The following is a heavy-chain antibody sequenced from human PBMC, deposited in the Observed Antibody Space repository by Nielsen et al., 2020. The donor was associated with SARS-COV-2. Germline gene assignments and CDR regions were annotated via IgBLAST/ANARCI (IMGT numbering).Heavy chain of an antibody. CDR3: ARAGGSFVDY. Sequence: GESLKISCEASGFTFSNFGMHWVRQAPGKGLEWVAVIWYDGSNKYYADSVKGRFTISRDNSKNTLYLQMNSLRAEDTAVYYCARAGGSFVDYWGQGTLVTVSS. CDR2: IWYDGSNK. D-gene: IGHD6-13*01. CDR1: GFTFSNFG. J-gene: IGHJ4*02. V-gene: IGHV3-33*08.